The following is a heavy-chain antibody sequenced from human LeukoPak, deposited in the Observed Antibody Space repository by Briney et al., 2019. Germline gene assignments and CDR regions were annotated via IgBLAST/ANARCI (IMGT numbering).Heavy chain of an antibody. J-gene: IGHJ6*02. D-gene: IGHD6-6*01. CDR3: ARDDPPSPYYYSYYGMDV. CDR2: NIPILGIA. Sequence: GASEEVLCKACGGTFSSCSIIGGTRASGQGFECRGRNIPILGIANYAQKFQGRVTITADKSTSPAYMELSSLRSEDTAVYYCARDDPPSPYYYSYYGMDVWGQGTTVTVSS. V-gene: IGHV1-69*04. CDR1: GGTFSSCS.